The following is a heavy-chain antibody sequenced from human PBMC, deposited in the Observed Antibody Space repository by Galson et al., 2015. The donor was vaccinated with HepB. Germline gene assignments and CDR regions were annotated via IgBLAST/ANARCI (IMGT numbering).Heavy chain of an antibody. V-gene: IGHV3-48*02. CDR1: GFTFSSYS. CDR2: ISSSSSTI. D-gene: IGHD3-10*01. J-gene: IGHJ4*02. CDR3: ARDYYGSGSYYKAY. Sequence: SLRLSCAASGFTFSSYSMNWVRQAPGKGLEWVSYISSSSSTIYYADSVKGRSTISRDNAKNSLYLQMNSLRDEDTAVYYCARDYYGSGSYYKAYWGQGTLVTVSS.